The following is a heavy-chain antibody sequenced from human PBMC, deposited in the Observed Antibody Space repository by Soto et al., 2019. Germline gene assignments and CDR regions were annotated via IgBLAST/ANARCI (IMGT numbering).Heavy chain of an antibody. CDR2: IYWNDDR. CDR3: GHRRDSVVYSRLDC. V-gene: IGHV2-5*01. CDR1: GFSLTTGGLG. J-gene: IGHJ6*03. Sequence: SGPPLVNPTQTLTLTCTFSGFSLTTGGLGVGWIRQPPGKALEWLGVIYWNDDRRYNPSLRNRLTLTKDTSKNQVFLTMTNMDPVDTATYYSGHRRDSVVYSRLDCWGKGSKVTVS. D-gene: IGHD2-15*01.